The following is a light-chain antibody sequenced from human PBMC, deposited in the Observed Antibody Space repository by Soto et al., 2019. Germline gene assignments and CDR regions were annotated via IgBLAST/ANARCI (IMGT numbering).Light chain of an antibody. CDR3: QQYNNWPPMYT. CDR1: QSVSSN. Sequence: EIVMTQSPATLSVSPGERATLSCRASQSVSSNLAWYQQQPGQAPRLLIYDASIRATGIPARFSGSGSGTEFTLTISSLQSEDFAVYYCQQYNNWPPMYTFGQGTKLEIK. CDR2: DAS. V-gene: IGKV3-15*01. J-gene: IGKJ2*01.